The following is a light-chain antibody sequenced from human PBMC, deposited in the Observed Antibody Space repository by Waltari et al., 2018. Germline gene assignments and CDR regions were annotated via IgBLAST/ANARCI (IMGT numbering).Light chain of an antibody. V-gene: IGLV2-11*01. J-gene: IGLJ3*02. CDR2: DVT. CDR3: CSYTGSHTLL. Sequence: QSALTQPRSVSGSPGQSVTISCPGTSNDVGAYTYLSWYQQHPGQAPKLIIHDVTKRPLGGPVRSSGSKSGNTASLTLSGLQGEDEADYYCCSYTGSHTLLFGGGTKLTVL. CDR1: SNDVGAYTY.